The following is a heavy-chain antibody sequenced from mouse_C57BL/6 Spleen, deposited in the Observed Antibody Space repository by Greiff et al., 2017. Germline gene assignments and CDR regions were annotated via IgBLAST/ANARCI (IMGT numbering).Heavy chain of an antibody. CDR2: IGSGSSTI. CDR1: GFTFTDYG. Sequence: EVQVQESGGGLVKPGASLKLSCAASGFTFTDYGMHWVRQAPEKGLEWVAYIGSGSSTIYYADTVKGRFTIARDNAKNTLFLQMTSLRSEDSDMYYCARASNYDYAMDYWGQGTSVTVSS. CDR3: ARASNYDYAMDY. D-gene: IGHD2-5*01. V-gene: IGHV5-17*01. J-gene: IGHJ4*01.